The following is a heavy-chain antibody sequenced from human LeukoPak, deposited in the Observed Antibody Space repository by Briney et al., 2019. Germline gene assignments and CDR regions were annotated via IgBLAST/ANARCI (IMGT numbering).Heavy chain of an antibody. V-gene: IGHV3-23*01. J-gene: IGHJ4*02. CDR1: GFAFDIYA. Sequence: RTGGSLRLSCAASGFAFDIYAMTWVRQAPGKGLEWVSGISASGGSTYYADSVKGRFTISRDNSKNTLYLQLNRLRAEDTAVYYCAKWGDYDILTGYYDSDYWGQGTLVTVSS. D-gene: IGHD3-9*01. CDR3: AKWGDYDILTGYYDSDY. CDR2: ISASGGST.